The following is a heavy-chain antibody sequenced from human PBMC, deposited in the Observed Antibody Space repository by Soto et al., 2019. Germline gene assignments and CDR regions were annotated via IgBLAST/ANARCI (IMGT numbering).Heavy chain of an antibody. CDR2: ISSSGSTI. V-gene: IGHV3-11*01. CDR1: GFTFSDYY. D-gene: IGHD3-3*01. Sequence: GGSLRLSCAASGFTFSDYYMSWIRQAPGKGLEWVSYISSSGSTIYYADSVKGRFTISRDNAKNSLYLQMNSLRAEDTAVYYCARDRGDFWSGYPKNYYYYYMDVWGKGTTVTSP. CDR3: ARDRGDFWSGYPKNYYYYYMDV. J-gene: IGHJ6*03.